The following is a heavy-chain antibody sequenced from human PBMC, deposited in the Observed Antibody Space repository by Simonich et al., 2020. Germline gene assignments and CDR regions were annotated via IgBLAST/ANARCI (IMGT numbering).Heavy chain of an antibody. CDR1: GFTFSSYG. D-gene: IGHD7-27*01. Sequence: EVQLVESARGLVQPGGSLRLSCAASGFTFSSYGMHWVRQAPGKGLVWVSRIDKDGSSTSYADSGKGRFTISRDNAKNTLYLQMNSLRAEDTAVYYCAREAGDLWYFDLWGRGTLVTVSS. V-gene: IGHV3-74*01. J-gene: IGHJ2*01. CDR2: IDKDGSST. CDR3: AREAGDLWYFDL.